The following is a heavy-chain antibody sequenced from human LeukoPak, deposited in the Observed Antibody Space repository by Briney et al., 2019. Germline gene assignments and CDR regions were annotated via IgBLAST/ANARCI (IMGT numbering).Heavy chain of an antibody. D-gene: IGHD6-6*01. V-gene: IGHV3-49*03. CDR1: GFTFGDYA. Sequence: GGSLRLSCTASGFTFGDYAMSWFRQAPGKGLEWVAFIRSKTYGGTTEYAASVKGRFTISRDDSKSIAYLQMNSLKTEDTAMYYCARHSSSYIDDWGQGTLVTVSS. CDR3: ARHSSSYIDD. J-gene: IGHJ4*02. CDR2: IRSKTYGGTT.